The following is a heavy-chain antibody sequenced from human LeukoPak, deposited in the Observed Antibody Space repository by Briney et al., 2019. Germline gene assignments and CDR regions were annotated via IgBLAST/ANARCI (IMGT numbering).Heavy chain of an antibody. V-gene: IGHV1-18*01. CDR1: GYKFTNDG. Sequence: ASVKVSCKASGYKFTNDGISWVRQAPGQGLEWMGWISAYNGNTNYAQKLQGRVTMTTDTSTSTAYMELRSLRSDDTAVYYCARLYSSSWYQYYYYYMDVWGKGTTVTISS. J-gene: IGHJ6*03. CDR3: ARLYSSSWYQYYYYYMDV. CDR2: ISAYNGNT. D-gene: IGHD6-13*01.